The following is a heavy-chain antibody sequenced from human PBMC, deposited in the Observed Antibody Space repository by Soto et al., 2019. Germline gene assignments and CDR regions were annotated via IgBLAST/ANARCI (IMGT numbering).Heavy chain of an antibody. Sequence: QVQLVQSGAEVKKPGSSVRVSCKASGGALRNNAITWVRQAPGQGLEWMGEIIPIFGTANYAQKFQGRVTITADTATNTIYVDLSSLTSADTAVYYCARAPRYTVYANRASIDTCGQGVLV. CDR2: IIPIFGTA. CDR3: ARAPRYTVYANRASIDT. D-gene: IGHD5-12*01. J-gene: IGHJ5*02. CDR1: GGALRNNA. V-gene: IGHV1-69*06.